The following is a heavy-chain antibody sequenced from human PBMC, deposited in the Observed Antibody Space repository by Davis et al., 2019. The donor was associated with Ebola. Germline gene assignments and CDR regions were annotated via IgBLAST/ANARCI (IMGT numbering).Heavy chain of an antibody. J-gene: IGHJ4*02. D-gene: IGHD3-3*01. CDR1: GGSISSGDYY. V-gene: IGHV4-30-4*08. CDR3: ARVGFLEWLYDY. Sequence: PSETLSLTCTVSGGSISSGDYYWSWIRQPPGKGLEWIGYIYYSGSTYYNPSLKSRVTISVDTSKNQFSLKLSSVTAADTAVYYCARVGFLEWLYDYWGQGTLVTVSS. CDR2: IYYSGST.